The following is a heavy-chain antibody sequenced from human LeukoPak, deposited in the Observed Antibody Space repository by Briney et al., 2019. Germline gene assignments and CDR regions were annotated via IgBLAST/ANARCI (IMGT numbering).Heavy chain of an antibody. CDR1: GYTFTSYG. Sequence: ASVKVSCKASGYTFTSYGISWVRQAPGQGLEWMGWISAYNGNTNYAQKLQGRVTMTTDTSTSTAYMELRSLGSDDTAVYYCARSSLNSGSYPGDYWGQGTLVTVSS. CDR3: ARSSLNSGSYPGDY. D-gene: IGHD1-26*01. J-gene: IGHJ4*02. V-gene: IGHV1-18*01. CDR2: ISAYNGNT.